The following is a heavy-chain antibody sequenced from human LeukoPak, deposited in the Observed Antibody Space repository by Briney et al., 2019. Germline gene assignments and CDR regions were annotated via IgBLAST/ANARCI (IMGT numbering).Heavy chain of an antibody. V-gene: IGHV4-59*01. CDR3: ARGATGGYDFWSGYYMSFDY. CDR1: GGSISSYY. D-gene: IGHD3-3*01. CDR2: IYYSGST. Sequence: PSETLSLTCTVSGGSISSYYWSWIRQPPGKGLEWIGYIYYSGSTNYNPSLKSRVTISVDTSKNQFSLKLSSVTAADTAVYYCARGATGGYDFWSGYYMSFDYRGQGTLVTVSS. J-gene: IGHJ4*02.